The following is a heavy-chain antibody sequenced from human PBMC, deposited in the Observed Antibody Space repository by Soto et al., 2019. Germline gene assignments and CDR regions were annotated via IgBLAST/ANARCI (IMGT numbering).Heavy chain of an antibody. D-gene: IGHD3-22*01. CDR1: GFSLSNNG. Sequence: QVQLVESGGGVVQPGRSLRLSCAASGFSLSNNGMHWVRQAPGKGLEWVAVISYDGNNKYYAGSVKGRFTISRDNSKNTVYLEMNNLRAEDTAMYYCAKGGSGNYLTYYYYYGMDVWGQGTTVTVSS. V-gene: IGHV3-30*18. J-gene: IGHJ6*02. CDR2: ISYDGNNK. CDR3: AKGGSGNYLTYYYYYGMDV.